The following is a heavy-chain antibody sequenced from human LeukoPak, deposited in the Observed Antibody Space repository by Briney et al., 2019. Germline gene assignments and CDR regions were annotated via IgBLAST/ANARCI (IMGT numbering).Heavy chain of an antibody. D-gene: IGHD6-19*01. CDR3: ARGQAPLSGWYRGYDY. CDR1: GGSISSGGYY. Sequence: SETLSLTCTVSGGSISSGGYYWSWIRQHPGKGLEWIGYIYYSGSTYYNPSLKSRVTISVDTSKNQFSLKLSSVTAADTAVYYCARGQAPLSGWYRGYDYWGQGTLVTVSS. V-gene: IGHV4-31*03. J-gene: IGHJ4*02. CDR2: IYYSGST.